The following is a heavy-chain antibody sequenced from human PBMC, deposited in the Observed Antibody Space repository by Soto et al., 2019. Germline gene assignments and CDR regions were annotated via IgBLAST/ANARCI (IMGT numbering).Heavy chain of an antibody. CDR2: IIPIFGTA. CDR1: GGTFSSYA. J-gene: IGHJ4*02. Sequence: QVQLVQSGAEVKKPGSSVKVSCKASGGTFSSYAISWVRQAPGQGLEWMGGIIPIFGTANYAQKFQGRVTITADESTSTADMELSSLRSEDTAVYYCARVTESGEPYYFDYWGQGTLVTVSS. V-gene: IGHV1-69*12. CDR3: ARVTESGEPYYFDY. D-gene: IGHD7-27*01.